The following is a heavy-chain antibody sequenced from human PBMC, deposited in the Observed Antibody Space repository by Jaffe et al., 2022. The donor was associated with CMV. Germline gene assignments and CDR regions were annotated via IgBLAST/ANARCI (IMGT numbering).Heavy chain of an antibody. Sequence: QVQLVESGGGVVQPGRSLRLSCAASGFTFSSYGMHWVRQAPGKGLEWVAVISYDGSNKYYADSVKGRFTISRDNSKNTLYLQMNSLRAEDTAVYYCAKDGSRDSSGYYGTGMDVWGQGTTVTVSS. V-gene: IGHV3-30*18. CDR1: GFTFSSYG. J-gene: IGHJ6*02. D-gene: IGHD3-22*01. CDR2: ISYDGSNK. CDR3: AKDGSRDSSGYYGTGMDV.